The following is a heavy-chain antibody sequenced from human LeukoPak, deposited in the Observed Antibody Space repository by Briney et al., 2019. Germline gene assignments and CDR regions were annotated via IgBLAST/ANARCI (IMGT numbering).Heavy chain of an antibody. Sequence: GGSLRLSCAASGFTVSSNYMSWVRQAPGKGLEWVSVIYSGGSTYYADSVKGRFTISRNNSKSTLSLQMNSLRAEDTAVYYCARYYDSSGLDYWGQGTLVTVSS. J-gene: IGHJ4*02. V-gene: IGHV3-53*04. CDR1: GFTVSSNY. D-gene: IGHD3-22*01. CDR3: ARYYDSSGLDY. CDR2: IYSGGST.